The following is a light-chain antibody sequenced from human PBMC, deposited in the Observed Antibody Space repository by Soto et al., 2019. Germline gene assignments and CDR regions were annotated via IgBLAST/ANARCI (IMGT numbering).Light chain of an antibody. V-gene: IGKV1-5*03. CDR2: EAS. Sequence: TQSPGTLSLSPGERATLSCRASQSIRNFLAWYQQKPGKAPKLLIHEASSLESGVPSRFSGSGYGTEFTLTISSLQPDDFATYYCQQYNTYSYTFGQGTKVDI. CDR1: QSIRNF. CDR3: QQYNTYSYT. J-gene: IGKJ2*01.